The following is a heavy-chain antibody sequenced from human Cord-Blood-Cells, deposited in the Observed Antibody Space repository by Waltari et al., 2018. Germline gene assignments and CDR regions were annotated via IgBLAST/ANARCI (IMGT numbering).Heavy chain of an antibody. CDR3: ARGPAARPSYNWFDP. CDR1: GYTLTELS. D-gene: IGHD6-6*01. CDR2: FGPEDGET. Sequence: QVQLVQSGAEVKKPGASVKVSCKVSGYTLTELSMHWVRQAPGKGREWVGGFGPEDGETIYARKVQGRVTMPRDTSTDTAYMELSSLRSEDTAVYYCARGPAARPSYNWFDPWGQGTLVTVSS. J-gene: IGHJ5*02. V-gene: IGHV1-24*01.